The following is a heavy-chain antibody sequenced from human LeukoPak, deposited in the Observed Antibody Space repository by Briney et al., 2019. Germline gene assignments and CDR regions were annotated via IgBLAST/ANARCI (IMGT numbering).Heavy chain of an antibody. Sequence: LRLSCAASGFTVSSNYMSWIRQPPGKGLEWIGYIYYSGSTYYNPSLKSRITISVDTSKNQFSLKLSSVTAADTAVYYCARYHYYSNWFDPWGQGTLVTVSS. CDR2: IYYSGST. V-gene: IGHV4-30-4*01. CDR1: GFTVSSNY. D-gene: IGHD4-11*01. J-gene: IGHJ5*02. CDR3: ARYHYYSNWFDP.